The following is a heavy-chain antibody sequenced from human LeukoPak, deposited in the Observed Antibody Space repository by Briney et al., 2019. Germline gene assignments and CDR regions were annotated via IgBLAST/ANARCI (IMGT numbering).Heavy chain of an antibody. CDR1: GFTVSTNY. CDR3: ARYDYGRSGFDY. Sequence: GGSLRLSCAASGFTVSTNYMTWVRQAPGKGLEWVSVIYSGGTTYYADSVKGRFSISRDNSKNTLYLQMNSLRAEDTAVYYCARYDYGRSGFDYWGQGTLVTVSS. D-gene: IGHD5-12*01. J-gene: IGHJ4*02. CDR2: IYSGGTT. V-gene: IGHV3-66*01.